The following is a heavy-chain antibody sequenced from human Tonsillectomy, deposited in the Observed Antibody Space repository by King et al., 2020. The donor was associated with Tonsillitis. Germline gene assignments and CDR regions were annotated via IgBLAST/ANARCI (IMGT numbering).Heavy chain of an antibody. Sequence: VQLQESGPGLVKPSQTLSLTCTVSGGYISSGGYYWSWIRQHPGKGLEWIGYIYYSVSTYYNPSLKSRVTISVDTSKNQFSLKLSPVPAADTAVYYCARGTFCGGDCYTFDYWGQGTLVTVSS. D-gene: IGHD2-21*02. CDR1: GGYISSGGYY. J-gene: IGHJ4*02. CDR2: IYYSVST. V-gene: IGHV4-31*03. CDR3: ARGTFCGGDCYTFDY.